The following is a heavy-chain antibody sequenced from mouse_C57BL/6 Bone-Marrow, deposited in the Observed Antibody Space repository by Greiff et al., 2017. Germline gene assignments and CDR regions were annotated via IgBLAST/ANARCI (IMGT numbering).Heavy chain of an antibody. V-gene: IGHV5-17*01. J-gene: IGHJ2*01. CDR2: ISSGSSPI. CDR3: ASVFFDY. CDR1: GFTFSDYG. Sequence: EVKLMESGGGLVKPGGSLKLSCAASGFTFSDYGMHWVRQAPEKGLEWVAYISSGSSPIYYADTVKGRFTISSDNAKNTLFLQMTSLRSEDTAMYYCASVFFDYWGQGTTLTVSS.